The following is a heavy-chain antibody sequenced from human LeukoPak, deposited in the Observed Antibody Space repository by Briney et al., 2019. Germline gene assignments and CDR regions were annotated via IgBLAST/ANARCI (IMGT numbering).Heavy chain of an antibody. CDR3: ARDQDMDV. CDR1: GGTFSRLA. J-gene: IGHJ6*03. V-gene: IGHV1-18*01. Sequence: ASVKVSCKASGGTFSRLAISWVRQAPGQGLEWMGWISAYNGNTNYAQKLQGRVTMTTDTSTSTAYMELRSLRSDDTAVYYCARDQDMDVWGKGTTVTVSS. CDR2: ISAYNGNT.